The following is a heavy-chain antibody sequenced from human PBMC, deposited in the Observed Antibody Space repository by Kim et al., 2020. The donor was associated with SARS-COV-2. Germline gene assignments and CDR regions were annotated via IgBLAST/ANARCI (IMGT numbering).Heavy chain of an antibody. J-gene: IGHJ5*02. CDR3: GKSCYTSGWFDP. D-gene: IGHD3-10*01. CDR2: ISYDGSNK. Sequence: GGSLRLSCAASGFTFSSYGMHWVRQAPGKGLEWVAVISYDGSNKYYADSVKGRFTISRDNSKNTLYLQMNSLRAEDTAVYYCGKSCYTSGWFDPWGQGTLVTVSS. CDR1: GFTFSSYG. V-gene: IGHV3-30*18.